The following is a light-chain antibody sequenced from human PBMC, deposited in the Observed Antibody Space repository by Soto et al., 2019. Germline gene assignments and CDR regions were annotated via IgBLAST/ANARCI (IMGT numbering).Light chain of an antibody. J-gene: IGLJ2*01. CDR1: SSDIGDYNF. V-gene: IGLV2-14*01. CDR3: SSYTSSSTLVI. Sequence: QSALTQPASVSGSPGQSITISCTGTSSDIGDYNFVSWYQQHPGKAPKPMIYEVSNRPSGVSNRFSGSKSGNTASLTISGLQAEDEADYYCSSYTSSSTLVIFGGGTKVTVL. CDR2: EVS.